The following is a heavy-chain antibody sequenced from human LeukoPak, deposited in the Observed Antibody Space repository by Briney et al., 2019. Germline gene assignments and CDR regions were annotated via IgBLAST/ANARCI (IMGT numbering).Heavy chain of an antibody. Sequence: SQTLSLTCAISGDSVSSNSAAWNWLRQSPSRGLEWLGRAYYRSKWYNDYAVFVKSRITINPDTSKNQFSLQLNSVTPEDTAVYYCARGVTVVGYYFDYWGQGTLVTVSS. D-gene: IGHD6-19*01. V-gene: IGHV6-1*01. CDR2: AYYRSKWYN. CDR1: GDSVSSNSAA. CDR3: ARGVTVVGYYFDY. J-gene: IGHJ4*02.